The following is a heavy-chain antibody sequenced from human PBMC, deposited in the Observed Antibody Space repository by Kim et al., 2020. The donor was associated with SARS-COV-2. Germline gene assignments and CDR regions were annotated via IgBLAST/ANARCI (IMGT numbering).Heavy chain of an antibody. Sequence: GGSLRLSCAASGFTFSSYAMHWVRQAPGKGLEWVAVISYDGSNKYYADSVKGRFTISRDNSKNTLYLQMNSLRAEDTAVYYCARDAPRRIAAAGTPDYWGQGTLVTVSS. CDR1: GFTFSSYA. CDR3: ARDAPRRIAAAGTPDY. J-gene: IGHJ4*02. CDR2: ISYDGSNK. V-gene: IGHV3-30*04. D-gene: IGHD6-13*01.